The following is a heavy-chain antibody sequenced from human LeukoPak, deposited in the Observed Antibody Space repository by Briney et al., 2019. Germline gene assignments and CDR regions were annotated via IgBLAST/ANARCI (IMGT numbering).Heavy chain of an antibody. CDR3: TRVFVGDEYSSSGY. J-gene: IGHJ4*02. D-gene: IGHD6-13*01. CDR2: INSDESST. V-gene: IGHV3-74*01. Sequence: GGSLRLSCAASGFTFSRYYMHWVRQAPGKGLVWVPRINSDESSTTYADSVKGRFTISRDNAKNTLYLQMNSLKVEDTAVYYCTRVFVGDEYSSSGYWGQGTLVTVSS. CDR1: GFTFSRYY.